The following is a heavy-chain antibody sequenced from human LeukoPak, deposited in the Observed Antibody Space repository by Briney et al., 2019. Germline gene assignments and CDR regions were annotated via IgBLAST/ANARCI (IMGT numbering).Heavy chain of an antibody. Sequence: SETLSLTCTVSGGSISSGSYYWSWIRQPAGKGLEWIGRIYTSGSTYYNPSLKSRVTISVDTSKNQFSLKLSSVTAADTAVYYCARGDGYNYGYAFDIWGQGTMVTVSS. D-gene: IGHD5-24*01. V-gene: IGHV4-61*02. CDR3: ARGDGYNYGYAFDI. CDR2: IYTSGST. CDR1: GGSISSGSYY. J-gene: IGHJ3*02.